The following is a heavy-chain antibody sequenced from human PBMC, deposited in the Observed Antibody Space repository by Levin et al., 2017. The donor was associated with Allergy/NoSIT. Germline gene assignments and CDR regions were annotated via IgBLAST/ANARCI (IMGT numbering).Heavy chain of an antibody. D-gene: IGHD4-17*01. CDR1: GYTFTSFS. CDR3: ARGYYGDYAAD. V-gene: IGHV1-3*04. J-gene: IGHJ4*02. CDR2: FDTGNGYT. Sequence: GESLKISCKASGYTFTSFSMHWVRQAPGQGLEWMGWFDTGNGYTKLSPKFQGRLTITRDTSASTDYIELRSLRSGDTAVYYCARGYYGDYAADWGQGTLVTVSS.